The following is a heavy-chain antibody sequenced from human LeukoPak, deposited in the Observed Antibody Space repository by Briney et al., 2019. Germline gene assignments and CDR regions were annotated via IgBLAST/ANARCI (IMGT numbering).Heavy chain of an antibody. CDR2: INHSGST. CDR1: GGSFSGYY. Sequence: SETLSLTCAVYGGSFSGYYWSWIRQPPGKGLEWIGEINHSGSTNYNPSLKSRVTISVGTSKNQFSLKLSSVTAADTAVYYCASSLYYFDYWGQGTLVTVSS. V-gene: IGHV4-34*01. J-gene: IGHJ4*02. CDR3: ASSLYYFDY.